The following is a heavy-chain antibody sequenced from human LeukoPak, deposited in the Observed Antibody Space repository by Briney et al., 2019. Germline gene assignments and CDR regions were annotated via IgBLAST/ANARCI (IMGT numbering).Heavy chain of an antibody. D-gene: IGHD1-26*01. CDR2: IYYSGST. CDR1: GGSISSYY. J-gene: IGHJ4*02. V-gene: IGHV4-59*01. CDR3: AGKLRNSGSHDY. Sequence: PSQTLSLTCTVSGGSISSYYWSWIRQPPGKGLEWIGYIYYSGSTNYNPSLKSRVTISVDTSKNQFSLKLSSVTAADTAVYYCAGKLRNSGSHDYWGQGTLVTVSS.